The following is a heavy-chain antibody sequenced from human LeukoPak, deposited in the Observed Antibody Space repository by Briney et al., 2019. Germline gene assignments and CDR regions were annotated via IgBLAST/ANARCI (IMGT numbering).Heavy chain of an antibody. Sequence: GGSLRLSCAASGFTFSSYWMSWVRQAPGKGLEWVSGITGSGGSTYYADSVKGRFTIPRDNSKNTLYLQMNSLRAEDTAIYYCAKGTGSSSSPFDPWGQGTLVTVSS. V-gene: IGHV3-23*01. D-gene: IGHD6-13*01. CDR1: GFTFSSYW. J-gene: IGHJ5*02. CDR3: AKGTGSSSSPFDP. CDR2: ITGSGGST.